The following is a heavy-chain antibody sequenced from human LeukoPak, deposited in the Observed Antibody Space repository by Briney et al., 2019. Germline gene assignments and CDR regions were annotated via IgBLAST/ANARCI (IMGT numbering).Heavy chain of an antibody. CDR3: ARERYCFDN. CDR1: GYTFTIFY. CDR2: IYPSVGST. D-gene: IGHD1-14*01. Sequence: ASVCVSSTPSGYTFTIFYLHWVRQTPGQGLEWMGIIYPSVGSTTFAQKFKGRVTITGDTSTSTVYMKLSSLRSEDTAVYYCARERYCFDNWGQGTLVTVSS. J-gene: IGHJ4*02. V-gene: IGHV1-46*01.